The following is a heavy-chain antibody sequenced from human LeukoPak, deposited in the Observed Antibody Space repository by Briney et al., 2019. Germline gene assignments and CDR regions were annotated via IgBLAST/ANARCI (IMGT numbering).Heavy chain of an antibody. D-gene: IGHD3-10*01. CDR2: IHWDDDK. Sequence: SGPTLVNPTQTLTLTCTFSGFSLSTSGMCVSWIRQPPGKPLEWLAHIHWDDDKYYSTSLKTRLTISKDTFKNQVVLTMTNMDPVDTATYYCARIGDYYGSGSSAYFDYWGQGTLVTVSS. V-gene: IGHV2-70*01. CDR1: GFSLSTSGMC. CDR3: ARIGDYYGSGSSAYFDY. J-gene: IGHJ4*02.